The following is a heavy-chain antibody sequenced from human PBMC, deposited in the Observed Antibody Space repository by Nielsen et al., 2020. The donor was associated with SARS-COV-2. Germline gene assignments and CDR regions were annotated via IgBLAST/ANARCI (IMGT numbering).Heavy chain of an antibody. D-gene: IGHD3-3*01. Sequence: SETLSLTCTVSGGSISSSSYYWGWIRQPPGKGLEWIGSIYYSGSTYYNPSLKSRVTISVDTSKNQFSLKLSSVTAADTAVYYCASSADFWSGYPDYWGQGTLVTVSS. J-gene: IGHJ4*02. CDR3: ASSADFWSGYPDY. V-gene: IGHV4-39*07. CDR2: IYYSGST. CDR1: GGSISSSSYY.